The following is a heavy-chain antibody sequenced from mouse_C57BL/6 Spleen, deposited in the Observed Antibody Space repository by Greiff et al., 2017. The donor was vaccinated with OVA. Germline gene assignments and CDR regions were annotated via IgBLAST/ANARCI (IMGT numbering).Heavy chain of an antibody. CDR3: ARHKGGDVGTWFAY. J-gene: IGHJ3*01. D-gene: IGHD3-3*01. V-gene: IGHV5-6*01. Sequence: EVMLVESGGDLVKPGGSLKLSCAASGFTFSSYGMSWVRQTPDKRLEWVATISSGGSYTYYPDSVKGRFTISRDNAKNTLYLQMSSLKSEDTAMYYWARHKGGDVGTWFAYWGKGTLVTVSA. CDR2: ISSGGSYT. CDR1: GFTFSSYG.